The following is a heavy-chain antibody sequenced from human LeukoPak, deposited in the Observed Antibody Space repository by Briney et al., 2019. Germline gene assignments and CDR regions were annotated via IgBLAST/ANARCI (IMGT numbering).Heavy chain of an antibody. V-gene: IGHV4-34*01. CDR1: GGSFSGYY. D-gene: IGHD6-13*01. J-gene: IGHJ2*01. Sequence: SETLSLTCAVYGGSFSGYYWSWIRQPPGKGLEWIGEINHSGSTNYNPSLKSRVTISVGTSKNQFSLKLSSVTAADTAVYYCARGGPYSSSWYWVPPYWYFDLWGRGTLVTVSS. CDR3: ARGGPYSSSWYWVPPYWYFDL. CDR2: INHSGST.